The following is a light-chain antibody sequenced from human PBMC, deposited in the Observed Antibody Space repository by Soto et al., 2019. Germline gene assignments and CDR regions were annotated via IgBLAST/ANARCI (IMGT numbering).Light chain of an antibody. J-gene: IGLJ1*01. CDR3: RSYAGNYPRV. CDR2: DVN. Sequence: QSALTQPRSVSGSPGQSVTISCTRTSSDVDNYNNVSWYQQHPGKAPKLLIYDVNKRPSGVPYRFSGSKSGNTASLTISGLQAGDEADYFCRSYAGNYPRVLGTGTKLTVL. V-gene: IGLV2-11*01. CDR1: SSDVDNYNN.